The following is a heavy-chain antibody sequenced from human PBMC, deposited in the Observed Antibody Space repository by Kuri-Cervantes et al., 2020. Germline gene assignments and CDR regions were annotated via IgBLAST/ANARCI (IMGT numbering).Heavy chain of an antibody. V-gene: IGHV3-23*01. D-gene: IGHD3-10*01. J-gene: IGHJ4*02. CDR2: MGTDGRTT. CDR3: AKGSAAVRPYYFDY. CDR1: GFTFSEYV. Sequence: ETLSLTCVGSGFTFSEYVISWVRQAPGKGLEWVSAMGTDGRTTYYADSVKGRFTVSRDNSKNAVSLQMNGLRAEDTAVYYCAKGSAAVRPYYFDYWGRGTLVTVSS.